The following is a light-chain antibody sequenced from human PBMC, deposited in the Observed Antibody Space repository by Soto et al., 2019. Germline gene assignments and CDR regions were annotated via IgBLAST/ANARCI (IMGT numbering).Light chain of an antibody. Sequence: DIQMTQSHSTLSGSVGDRVTITCRASQTISSWLAWYQQKPGKAPKLLIYKASTLKSGVPSRFSGSGSGTEFTLTISSLQPDDFATYYCQHYNIYSEAFGQLTKVDIK. J-gene: IGKJ1*01. CDR2: KAS. CDR3: QHYNIYSEA. CDR1: QTISSW. V-gene: IGKV1-5*03.